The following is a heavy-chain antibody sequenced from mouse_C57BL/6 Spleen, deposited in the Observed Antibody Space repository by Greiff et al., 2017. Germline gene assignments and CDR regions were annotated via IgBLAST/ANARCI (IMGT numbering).Heavy chain of an antibody. Sequence: DVKVEESEGGLVQPGSSMKLSCTASGFTFSDYYMAWVRQVPDKGLEWVANINYDGSSTYYLDSLKSRFIISRDNAKNILYLQMSSLKSEDTATYYCARGETVYAMDYWGQGTSVTVSS. D-gene: IGHD1-1*01. CDR2: INYDGSST. J-gene: IGHJ4*01. CDR1: GFTFSDYY. CDR3: ARGETVYAMDY. V-gene: IGHV5-16*01.